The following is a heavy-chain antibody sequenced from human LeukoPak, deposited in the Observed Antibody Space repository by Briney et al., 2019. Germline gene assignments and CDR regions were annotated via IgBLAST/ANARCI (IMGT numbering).Heavy chain of an antibody. CDR2: IRYDGSNK. CDR3: AKDRRVTMVRGVLFDY. J-gene: IGHJ4*02. V-gene: IGHV3-30*02. Sequence: GGSLRLSCAASGFTFSSYGTHWVRQAPGKGLEWVAFIRYDGSNKYYADSVKGRFTISRDNSKNTLYLQMNSLRAEDTAVYYCAKDRRVTMVRGVLFDYWGQGTLVTVSS. CDR1: GFTFSSYG. D-gene: IGHD3-10*01.